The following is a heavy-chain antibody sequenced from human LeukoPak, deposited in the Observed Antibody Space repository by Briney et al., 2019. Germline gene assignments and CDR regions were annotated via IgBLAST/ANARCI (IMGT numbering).Heavy chain of an antibody. Sequence: GASVTVSCKASGGTFSSYAISWVRQAPGQGLEWMGGIIPIFGTANYAQKFQGRVTITADESTSTAYMELSSLRSEDTAVYYCARDLVEQQLVDYYYYYGMDVWGQGTTVTVSS. CDR1: GGTFSSYA. CDR3: ARDLVEQQLVDYYYYYGMDV. D-gene: IGHD6-13*01. V-gene: IGHV1-69*01. CDR2: IIPIFGTA. J-gene: IGHJ6*02.